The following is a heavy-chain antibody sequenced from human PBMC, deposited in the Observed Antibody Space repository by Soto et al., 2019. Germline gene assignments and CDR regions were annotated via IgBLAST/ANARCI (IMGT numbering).Heavy chain of an antibody. J-gene: IGHJ4*02. V-gene: IGHV4-31*03. CDR1: GGSISSGAYY. Sequence: QVQLQESGPGLVKPSQTLSLTCTVSGGSISSGAYYWSWIRQHRGKGLEWIGYIYYSGNTYYNPSLQSRVTICVDTSKNQFSLKLSSVTAADTAVYYCARVGLRLGDYFHYWGQGTLVSVSS. CDR2: IYYSGNT. D-gene: IGHD3-16*01. CDR3: ARVGLRLGDYFHY.